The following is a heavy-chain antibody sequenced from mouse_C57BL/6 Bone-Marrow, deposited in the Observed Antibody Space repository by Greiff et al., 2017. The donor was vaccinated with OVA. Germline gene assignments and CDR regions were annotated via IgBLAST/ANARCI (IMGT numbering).Heavy chain of an antibody. CDR1: GFSFNTYA. J-gene: IGHJ3*01. Sequence: EVQRVESGGGLVQPKGSLKLSCAASGFSFNTYAMNWVRQAPGKGLEWVARIRSKSNNYATYYADSVKDRFTISRDDSESMLYLQMNNLKTEDTAMYYCVRQGIYYGNSFAYWGQGTLVTVSA. D-gene: IGHD2-1*01. V-gene: IGHV10-1*01. CDR2: IRSKSNNYAT. CDR3: VRQGIYYGNSFAY.